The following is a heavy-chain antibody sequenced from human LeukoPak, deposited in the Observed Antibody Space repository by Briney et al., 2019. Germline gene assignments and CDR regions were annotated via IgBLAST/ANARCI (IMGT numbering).Heavy chain of an antibody. Sequence: SETLSLTCAVSGGSISSYYWRWIRQSPGKGLEWIAYIYHSGNTNYNPSFKSRVTISVDTSKNQFSLKLTSVAAADTAIYYCARQPSGTAAFDIWGQGTMVTVSS. D-gene: IGHD1/OR15-1a*01. J-gene: IGHJ3*02. CDR3: ARQPSGTAAFDI. V-gene: IGHV4-59*08. CDR1: GGSISSYY. CDR2: IYHSGNT.